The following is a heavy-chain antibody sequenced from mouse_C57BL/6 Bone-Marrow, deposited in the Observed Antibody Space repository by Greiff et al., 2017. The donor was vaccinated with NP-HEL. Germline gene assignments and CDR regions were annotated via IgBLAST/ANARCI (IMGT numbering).Heavy chain of an antibody. CDR2: IYPRSGNT. CDR1: GYTFTSYG. CDR3: AREDYGSSPWYAY. V-gene: IGHV1-81*01. D-gene: IGHD1-1*01. J-gene: IGHJ3*01. Sequence: VQLQQSGAELARPGASVKLSCKASGYTFTSYGISWVKQRTGQGLEWIGEIYPRSGNTYYNEKFKGKATLTADKSSSTAYMELRSLTSEDSAVYFCAREDYGSSPWYAYWGKGTLVTVSA.